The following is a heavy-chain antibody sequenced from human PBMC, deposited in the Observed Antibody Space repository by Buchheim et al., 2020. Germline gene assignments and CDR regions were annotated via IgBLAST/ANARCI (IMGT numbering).Heavy chain of an antibody. D-gene: IGHD6-19*01. J-gene: IGHJ4*02. V-gene: IGHV4-61*01. Sequence: QVQLQESGPGLVKPSETLSLTCTVSGGSVSSGSYYWSWIRQPPGKGLEWIGYIYYSGSTNYNPSLKSRVTISVDTSKNQFSLKLSSVTAADTAVYYCARDQGEYSSGLVRGYFDYWGQGTL. CDR2: IYYSGST. CDR1: GGSVSSGSYY. CDR3: ARDQGEYSSGLVRGYFDY.